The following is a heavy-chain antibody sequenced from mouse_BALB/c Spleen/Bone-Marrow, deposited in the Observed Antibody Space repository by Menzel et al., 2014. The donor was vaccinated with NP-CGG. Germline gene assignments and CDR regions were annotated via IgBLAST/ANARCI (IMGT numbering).Heavy chain of an antibody. CDR2: ILPGSGST. CDR3: ARRVPFAY. J-gene: IGHJ3*01. V-gene: IGHV1-9*01. CDR1: GYTFSSYW. Sequence: QVQLKESGAELMKPGASVKISCKATGYTFSSYWIEWVKQRPGHGLEWIGEILPGSGSTNYNEKLRGKATFTADTSSNTAYMQLSSLTSEDSAVYYCARRVPFAYWGQGTLVTVSA.